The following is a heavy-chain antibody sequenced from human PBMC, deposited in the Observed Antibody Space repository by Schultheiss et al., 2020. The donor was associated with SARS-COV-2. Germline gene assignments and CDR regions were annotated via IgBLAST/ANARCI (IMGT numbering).Heavy chain of an antibody. CDR2: VSSSGGTT. Sequence: GESLKISCAASGFTFSSYEMNWVRQAPGKGLEWVSYVSSSGGTTYYADFVKGRFTISRDNSKNTLYLQMNSLRAEDTAVYYCAKEIENYYDILTGPRGYFDYWGQGTLVTVSS. CDR1: GFTFSSYE. V-gene: IGHV3-48*03. J-gene: IGHJ4*02. D-gene: IGHD3-9*01. CDR3: AKEIENYYDILTGPRGYFDY.